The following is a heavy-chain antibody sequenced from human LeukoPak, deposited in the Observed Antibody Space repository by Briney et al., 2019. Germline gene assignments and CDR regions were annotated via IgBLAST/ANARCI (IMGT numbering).Heavy chain of an antibody. D-gene: IGHD3-16*01. J-gene: IGHJ3*02. Sequence: ASVKVSCKASGYTFTSYAISWVRQAPGQGLEWMGRIIPILGIANYAQKFQGRVTITADKSTSTAYMELSSLRSEDTAVYYCARKHGGNYDYVWGTGPNDAFDIWGQGTMVTVSS. V-gene: IGHV1-69*04. CDR2: IIPILGIA. CDR3: ARKHGGNYDYVWGTGPNDAFDI. CDR1: GYTFTSYA.